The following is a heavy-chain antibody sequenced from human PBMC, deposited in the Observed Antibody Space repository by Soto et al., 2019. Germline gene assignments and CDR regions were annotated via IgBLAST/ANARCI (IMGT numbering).Heavy chain of an antibody. Sequence: GGSLRLSRAASGFTFSSYSMNWVRQAPGKGLEWVSSISSSSSYIYYADSVKGRFTISRDNAKNSLYLQMNSLRAEDTAVYYCAREATYSSGWPYYYYGMDVWGQGTTVTVSS. V-gene: IGHV3-21*01. CDR2: ISSSSSYI. D-gene: IGHD6-19*01. CDR3: AREATYSSGWPYYYYGMDV. J-gene: IGHJ6*02. CDR1: GFTFSSYS.